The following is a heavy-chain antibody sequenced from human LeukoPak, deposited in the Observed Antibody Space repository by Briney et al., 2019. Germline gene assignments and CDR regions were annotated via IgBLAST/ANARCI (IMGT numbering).Heavy chain of an antibody. V-gene: IGHV1-46*01. CDR1: GYTFTSYY. CDR2: INPSGGST. CDR3: ARSPGYSSGWYGYYYYYYMDV. J-gene: IGHJ6*03. Sequence: ASVKVSCKASGYTFTSYYMHWVRQAPGQGLEWMGIINPSGGSTSYAQKFQGRVTMTRDMSTSTVYMELSSLRSEDTAVYYCARSPGYSSGWYGYYYYYYMDVWGKGTTVTVSS. D-gene: IGHD6-19*01.